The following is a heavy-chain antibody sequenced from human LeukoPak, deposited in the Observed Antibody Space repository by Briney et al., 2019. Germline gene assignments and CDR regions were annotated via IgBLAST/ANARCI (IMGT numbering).Heavy chain of an antibody. Sequence: ASVKVSCKASGYTFTGYYMHWVRQAPGQGLEWMGLINPNSGGTNYAQKFQDWVTMTRDTSISTAYMELSRLRSDDTAVYYCAREKTGEYYFDYWGQGTLVTVSS. CDR3: AREKTGEYYFDY. CDR1: GYTFTGYY. D-gene: IGHD1-1*01. V-gene: IGHV1-2*04. CDR2: INPNSGGT. J-gene: IGHJ4*02.